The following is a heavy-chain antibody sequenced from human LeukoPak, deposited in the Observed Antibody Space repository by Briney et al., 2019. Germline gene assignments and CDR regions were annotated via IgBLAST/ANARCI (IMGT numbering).Heavy chain of an antibody. V-gene: IGHV4-59*01. CDR2: IYYSGST. CDR3: ARESLPMVRGVGFDY. Sequence: PSETLSLTCTVSGGSISSYYWSWIRQPPGKGLEWTGYIYYSGSTNYNPSLKSRVTISVDTSKNQFSLKLSSVTAADTAVYYCARESLPMVRGVGFDYWGQGTLVTVSS. D-gene: IGHD3-10*01. CDR1: GGSISSYY. J-gene: IGHJ4*02.